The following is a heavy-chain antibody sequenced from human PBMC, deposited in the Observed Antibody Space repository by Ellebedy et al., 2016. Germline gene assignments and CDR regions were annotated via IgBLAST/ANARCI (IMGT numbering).Heavy chain of an antibody. J-gene: IGHJ6*02. CDR1: GFTFSSYW. D-gene: IGHD6-13*01. Sequence: GGSLRLSCAASGFTFSSYWMSWVCQAPGKGLEWVANIKQDGSEKYYVDSVKGRFTITRANAKNSLYLKMNSLRAEDTAVYYCASSSWPRFYYYYYYDIDVWGQGTTVTVSS. CDR3: ASSSWPRFYYYYYYDIDV. V-gene: IGHV3-7*01. CDR2: IKQDGSEK.